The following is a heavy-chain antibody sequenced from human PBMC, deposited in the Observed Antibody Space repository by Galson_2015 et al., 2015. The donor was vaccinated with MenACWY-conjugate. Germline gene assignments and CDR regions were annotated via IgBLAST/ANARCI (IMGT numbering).Heavy chain of an antibody. CDR3: ARGGRGYSYGLGY. V-gene: IGHV3-48*04. D-gene: IGHD5-18*01. CDR2: ISSSSSTV. J-gene: IGHJ4*02. Sequence: SLRLSCAASGFTFSSYSRNWVRQAPGKGLEWVSYISSSSSTVYYADSVKGRFTISRDNAKNSLYLQMNSLRAEDTAVYYCARGGRGYSYGLGYWGQGTLVTVSS. CDR1: GFTFSSYS.